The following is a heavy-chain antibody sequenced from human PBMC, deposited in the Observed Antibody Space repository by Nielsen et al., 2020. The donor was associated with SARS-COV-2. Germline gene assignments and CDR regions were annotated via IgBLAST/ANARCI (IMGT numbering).Heavy chain of an antibody. Sequence: ASVKVSCKASGYIFTNNHIHWVRQAPGQGLEWVGTINPRNGRTSYAQKLQGRITVTTDTSASTVYMEVRSLKSDDAAVYYCARDESRHYGGLDHWGQETLVTVSS. CDR1: GYIFTNNH. D-gene: IGHD3-16*01. V-gene: IGHV1-46*04. CDR2: INPRNGRT. CDR3: ARDESRHYGGLDH. J-gene: IGHJ4*02.